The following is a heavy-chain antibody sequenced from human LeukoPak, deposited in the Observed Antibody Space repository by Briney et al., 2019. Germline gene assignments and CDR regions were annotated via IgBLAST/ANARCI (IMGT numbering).Heavy chain of an antibody. CDR1: GGSISSYY. CDR2: IYYSGST. J-gene: IGHJ6*02. D-gene: IGHD4-17*01. Sequence: PSETLSLTCTVSGGSISSYYWSWMRQPPGKGLEWIGYIYYSGSTKYNPSLKSRVTISVDTSKNQFSLKLSSVTAADTAVYYCARLSRPYGDYEALTVYYYGMDVWGQGTTVTVSS. V-gene: IGHV4-59*12. CDR3: ARLSRPYGDYEALTVYYYGMDV.